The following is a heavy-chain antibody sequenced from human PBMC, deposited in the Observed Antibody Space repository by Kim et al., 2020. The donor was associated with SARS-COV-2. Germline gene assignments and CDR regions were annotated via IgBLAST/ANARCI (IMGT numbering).Heavy chain of an antibody. Sequence: AQKLQGRVTMTTDTSTSTGYMELRSLRSDDTAVYYCAREALSSGWRLFDYWGQGTLVTVSS. J-gene: IGHJ4*02. CDR3: AREALSSGWRLFDY. V-gene: IGHV1-18*01. D-gene: IGHD6-19*01.